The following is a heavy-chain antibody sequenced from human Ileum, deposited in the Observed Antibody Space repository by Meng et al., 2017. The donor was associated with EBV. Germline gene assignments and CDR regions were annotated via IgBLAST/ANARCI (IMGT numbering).Heavy chain of an antibody. CDR1: GGSLSRGDYY. Sequence: QVPRQEPGPALVEPSLPRSPTCTVSGGSLSRGDYYWSWIRQPPGKGLEWIGYIYNSGSTYSTPSLKSRVTISVDTSKNQFSLKLRFVTAADTAVYYCAREGRSHQVGVSVYWGQGNLVTVSS. J-gene: IGHJ4*02. CDR3: AREGRSHQVGVSVY. CDR2: IYNSGST. D-gene: IGHD2-21*01. V-gene: IGHV4-30-4*01.